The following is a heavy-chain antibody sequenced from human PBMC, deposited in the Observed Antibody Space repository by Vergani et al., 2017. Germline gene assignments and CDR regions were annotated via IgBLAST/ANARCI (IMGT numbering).Heavy chain of an antibody. CDR2: ISSSGSTI. D-gene: IGHD2-2*01. CDR3: ARGSAAFYYYYYMDV. J-gene: IGHJ6*03. CDR1: GFTFSSYE. Sequence: EVQLVESGGGLVQPGGSLRLSCAASGFTFSSYEMNWVRQAPGKGLEWVSYISSSGSTIYYADSVKGRFTISRDNAKNSLYLQMHSLGAEDTAVYYCARGSAAFYYYYYMDVWGKGTTVTVSS. V-gene: IGHV3-48*03.